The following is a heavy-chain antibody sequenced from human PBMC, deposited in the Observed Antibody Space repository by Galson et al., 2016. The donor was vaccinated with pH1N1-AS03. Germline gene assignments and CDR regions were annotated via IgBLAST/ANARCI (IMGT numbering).Heavy chain of an antibody. Sequence: QSGAEVKKPGGSLKISCKGSEYSFPNYWIAWVRQMPGKGLEWVGLIYPGDSDTRYSPSFQGQVTFSADKSIDTAYLQWSSLQASDTALYYCARVRDATSWKYFFDYWGQGTLVTVSS. J-gene: IGHJ4*02. D-gene: IGHD1-1*01. CDR3: ARVRDATSWKYFFDY. CDR1: EYSFPNYW. V-gene: IGHV5-51*01. CDR2: IYPGDSDT.